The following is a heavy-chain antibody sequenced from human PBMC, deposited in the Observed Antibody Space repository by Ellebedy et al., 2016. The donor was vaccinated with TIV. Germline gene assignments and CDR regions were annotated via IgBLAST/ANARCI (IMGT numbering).Heavy chain of an antibody. CDR3: ARESEYYGMDV. V-gene: IGHV4-34*01. CDR1: GGSFSGYY. CDR2: INHSGST. D-gene: IGHD3-3*01. J-gene: IGHJ6*02. Sequence: SETLSLTCAVYGGSFSGYYWSWIRQPPGKGLEWIGEINHSGSTNYNPSLKSRVTISVDTSKNQFSLKLSSVTAADTAVYYCARESEYYGMDVWGQGTTVTVSS.